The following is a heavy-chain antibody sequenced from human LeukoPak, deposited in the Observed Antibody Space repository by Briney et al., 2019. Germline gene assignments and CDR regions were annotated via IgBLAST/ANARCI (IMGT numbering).Heavy chain of an antibody. Sequence: SETLSLTCTVSGGSISSYYWSWIRQPAGKGLEWIGRIYTSGSTNYNPSLKSRGTMSVDTSKNQFSLKLSSVTAADTAVYYCARAGYDILTGYSDYWGQGTLVTVSS. D-gene: IGHD3-9*01. CDR3: ARAGYDILTGYSDY. CDR1: GGSISSYY. J-gene: IGHJ4*02. V-gene: IGHV4-4*07. CDR2: IYTSGST.